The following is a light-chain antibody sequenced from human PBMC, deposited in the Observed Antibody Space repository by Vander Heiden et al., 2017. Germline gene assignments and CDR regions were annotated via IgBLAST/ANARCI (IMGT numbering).Light chain of an antibody. CDR2: EDS. CDR3: YSTDSSGNGV. CDR1: ALPKKY. Sequence: STDLTQPRTAALSPGQTARITGSGDALPKKYGYWYQQKSGQAPVLVIYEDSKRPSGISERFSGSSSVKIATLTISGAQEEDEADYYCYSTDSSGNGVFGGGTKLTVL. V-gene: IGLV3-10*01. J-gene: IGLJ2*01.